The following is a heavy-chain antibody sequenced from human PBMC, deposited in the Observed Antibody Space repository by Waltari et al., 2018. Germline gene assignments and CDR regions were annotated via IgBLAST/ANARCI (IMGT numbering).Heavy chain of an antibody. CDR2: VANTGGT. J-gene: IGHJ1*01. CDR3: AKAGLLVALPNQYFQH. V-gene: IGHV3-23*04. CDR1: GFTFSSHA. Sequence: EVQLVESGGGLVQPGGSLRLSCAASGFTFSSHAMSWVRQAPGKGMGWVSGVANTGGTYYAASVKRRFTISRDNSKNTLFLQMDSRRAEDTAVYYCAKAGLLVALPNQYFQHWGQGTRVTVSS. D-gene: IGHD2-15*01.